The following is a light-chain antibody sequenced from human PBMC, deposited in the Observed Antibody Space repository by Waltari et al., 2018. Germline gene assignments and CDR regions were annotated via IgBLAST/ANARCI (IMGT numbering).Light chain of an antibody. CDR2: GAS. CDR1: QSFGRA. Sequence: DIVLTQSPGTLSLYLEGRATVPCRARQSFGRALGWYQQKPGQAPRLLIYGASTRATGIPDRFSGSGSGTDFSLTISRLEPDDFAVYYCQHYLRLPVTFGQGTTVEI. V-gene: IGKV3-20*01. J-gene: IGKJ1*01. CDR3: QHYLRLPVT.